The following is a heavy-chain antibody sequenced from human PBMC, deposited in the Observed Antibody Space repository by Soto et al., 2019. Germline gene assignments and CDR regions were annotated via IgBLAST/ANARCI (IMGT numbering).Heavy chain of an antibody. CDR2: FDPEDGET. V-gene: IGHV1-24*01. J-gene: IGHJ5*02. D-gene: IGHD6-13*01. CDR1: GYTLTELS. CDR3: ATVDRRIAAAGTGAWFDP. Sequence: ASVKVSCKVSGYTLTELSMHWVRQAPGKGLEWMGGFDPEDGETIYAQKFQGRVTMTEDTSTDTAYMELSSLRSEDTAVYYCATVDRRIAAAGTGAWFDPWGQGTLVTVSS.